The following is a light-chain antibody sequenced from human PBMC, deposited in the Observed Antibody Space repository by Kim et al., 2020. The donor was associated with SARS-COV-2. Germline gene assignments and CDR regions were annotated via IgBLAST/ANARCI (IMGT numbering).Light chain of an antibody. CDR2: STN. J-gene: IGLJ3*02. CDR1: PGAVTSTYY. Sequence: PGGTVTLTCASSPGAVTSTYYPNWFQQKPGQAPRSLIYSTNNKHSWTPARFSGSLLGGKAALTLSGVQPEDEAEYHCFLYYGGAWVFGGGTKLTVL. CDR3: FLYYGGAWV. V-gene: IGLV7-43*01.